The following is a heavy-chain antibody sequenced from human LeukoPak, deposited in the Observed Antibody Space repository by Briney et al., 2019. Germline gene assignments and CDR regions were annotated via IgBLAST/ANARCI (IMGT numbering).Heavy chain of an antibody. J-gene: IGHJ2*01. CDR2: INQDGGVK. CDR3: ARRFGSSGRYFDL. CDR1: GFTFRIYW. Sequence: GGSLRLSCAASGFTFRIYWMSWVRQAPGKGLEGVANINQDGGVKYYVDSVKGRFTIYRDNAKNSLYLHMNSLRDEDTAVYYCARRFGSSGRYFDLWGRGTLVTVSS. D-gene: IGHD6-6*01. V-gene: IGHV3-7*01.